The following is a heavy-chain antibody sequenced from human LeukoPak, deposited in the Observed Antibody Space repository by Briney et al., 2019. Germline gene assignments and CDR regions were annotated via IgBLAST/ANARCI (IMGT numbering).Heavy chain of an antibody. CDR3: ARGFPSGSYYAY. CDR2: IYYSGST. D-gene: IGHD1-26*01. CDR1: GGSISSYY. V-gene: IGHV4-59*12. Sequence: SETLSLTCTVSGGSISSYYWSWIRQPPGKGLEWIGYIYYSGSTNYNPSLKSRVTISVDTSKNQFSLKLSSVTAADTAVYYCARGFPSGSYYAYWGQGTLVTVSS. J-gene: IGHJ4*02.